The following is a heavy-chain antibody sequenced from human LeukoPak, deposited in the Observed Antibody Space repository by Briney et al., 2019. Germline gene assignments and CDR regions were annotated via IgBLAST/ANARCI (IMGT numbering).Heavy chain of an antibody. Sequence: ASVKVSCKASGYTFTGYYMHWVRQAPGQGLVWMGWINPNSGGTNYAQKFQGRVTMTRDTSISTAYMELSRLRSDDTAVYYCARDVCSGGSCYSPHFDYWGQGTLVTVSS. J-gene: IGHJ4*02. CDR1: GYTFTGYY. CDR2: INPNSGGT. V-gene: IGHV1-2*02. D-gene: IGHD2-15*01. CDR3: ARDVCSGGSCYSPHFDY.